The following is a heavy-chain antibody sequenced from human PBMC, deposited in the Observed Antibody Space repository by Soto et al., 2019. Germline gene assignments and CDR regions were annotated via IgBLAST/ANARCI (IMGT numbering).Heavy chain of an antibody. CDR2: IIPIFGTA. CDR1: GGTFSSYA. CDR3: ARTTGYPYPRDWFDP. J-gene: IGHJ5*02. Sequence: GASVKVSCKASGGTFSSYAISWVRQAPGQGLEWMGGIIPIFGTANYAQKFQGRVTITADESTSTAYMELSSLRSEDTAVYYCARTTGYPYPRDWFDPWGQGTLVTVSS. D-gene: IGHD3-9*01. V-gene: IGHV1-69*13.